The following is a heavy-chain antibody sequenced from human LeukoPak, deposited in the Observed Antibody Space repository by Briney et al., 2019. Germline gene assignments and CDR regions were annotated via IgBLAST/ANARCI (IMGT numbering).Heavy chain of an antibody. D-gene: IGHD2-21*02. CDR3: AKWGVVTAFDY. CDR2: IFYSGTT. J-gene: IGHJ4*02. V-gene: IGHV4-59*08. Sequence: SETLSLTCTVSGGSISSYYWSWIRQPPGKGLEWIGYIFYSGTTNYSPSLKSRVTISVDTSKNQFSLKLNSVTAADTAVYYCAKWGVVTAFDYWGQGILVTVSS. CDR1: GGSISSYY.